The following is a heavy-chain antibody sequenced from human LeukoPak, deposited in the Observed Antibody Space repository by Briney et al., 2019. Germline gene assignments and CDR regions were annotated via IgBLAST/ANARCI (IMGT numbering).Heavy chain of an antibody. J-gene: IGHJ4*02. CDR1: GFTFSKAW. D-gene: IGHD5-18*01. CDR3: TQIQTPFDY. CDR2: FKSKTAGGTT. V-gene: IGHV3-15*01. Sequence: GGSLRLSCAASGFTFSKAWMSWVRQAPGKGLEWVGRFKSKTAGGTTDYAAPVKGRFTISRDDSKNTLYLQLNSLKTEDTGVYYCTQIQTPFDYWGQGTLVTVSS.